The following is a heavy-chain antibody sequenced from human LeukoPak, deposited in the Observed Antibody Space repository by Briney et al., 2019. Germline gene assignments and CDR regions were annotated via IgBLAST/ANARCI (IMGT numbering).Heavy chain of an antibody. J-gene: IGHJ4*02. CDR1: GFTFSSYS. CDR2: ISSSSSYI. V-gene: IGHV3-21*01. D-gene: IGHD2-2*01. CDR3: ARGRYCSSTSCYYWYY. Sequence: GGSLRLSCAASGFTFSSYSMNWVRQAPGKGLEWVSSISSSSSYICYADSVKGRFTISRDNAKNSLYLQMNSLRAEDTAVYYCARGRYCSSTSCYYWYYWGQGTLVTVSS.